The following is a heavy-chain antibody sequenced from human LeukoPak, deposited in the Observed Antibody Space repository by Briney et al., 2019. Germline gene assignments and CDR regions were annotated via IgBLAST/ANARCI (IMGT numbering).Heavy chain of an antibody. CDR3: AKESGALGAPLYDY. Sequence: GGSLRLSCAASGFIFRSYAMSWVRQAPGKGLDWVSGISDNGGGTYYADSVKGRFTISRDNSKNMLYLQMNSLRAEDTAVYYCAKESGALGAPLYDYWGQGTLVTGPS. J-gene: IGHJ4*02. V-gene: IGHV3-23*01. CDR1: GFIFRSYA. D-gene: IGHD4/OR15-4a*01. CDR2: ISDNGGGT.